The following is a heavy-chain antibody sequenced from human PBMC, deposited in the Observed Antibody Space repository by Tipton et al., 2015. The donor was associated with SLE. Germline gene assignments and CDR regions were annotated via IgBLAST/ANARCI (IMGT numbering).Heavy chain of an antibody. J-gene: IGHJ3*02. Sequence: QLVQSGAEVKKPGSSVKVSCKASGGTFSSYAVSWVRQAPGQGLEWMGGIIPIFGTANYAQKFQGRVTITADESTSTAYMELRSLRSGDTAVYYCARFVGVPAASAFDIWGQGTMVTVSS. CDR3: ARFVGVPAASAFDI. CDR1: GGTFSSYA. D-gene: IGHD2-2*01. V-gene: IGHV1-69*01. CDR2: IIPIFGTA.